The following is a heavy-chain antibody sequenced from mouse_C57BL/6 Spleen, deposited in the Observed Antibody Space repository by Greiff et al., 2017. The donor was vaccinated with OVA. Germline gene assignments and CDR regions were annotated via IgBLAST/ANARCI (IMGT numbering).Heavy chain of an antibody. CDR3: ARGIYYYGSSEFAY. CDR1: GYTFTSYW. J-gene: IGHJ3*01. CDR2: IHPNSGST. V-gene: IGHV1-64*01. D-gene: IGHD1-1*01. Sequence: VQLQQPGAELVKPGASVKLSCKASGYTFTSYWMHWVKQRPGQGLEWIGMIHPNSGSTNYNEKFKSKATLTVDKSSSTAYMQLSSLTSEDSAVYYCARGIYYYGSSEFAYWGQGTLVTVSA.